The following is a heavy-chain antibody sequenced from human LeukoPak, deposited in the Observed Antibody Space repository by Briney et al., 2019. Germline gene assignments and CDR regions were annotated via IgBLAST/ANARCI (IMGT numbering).Heavy chain of an antibody. CDR1: GYTFTSYD. CDR3: VRGISNTNSYFDY. V-gene: IGHV1-8*02. J-gene: IGHJ4*02. Sequence: GASVKVSCKASGYTFTSYDINWVRQAAGQGLEWMGWMNPVTGHSGSTQSFQGRVTLTRDTSISTAYMELSNLDSDDTAVFYCVRGISNTNSYFDYWGQGTRVTVSS. CDR2: MNPVTGHS. D-gene: IGHD2/OR15-2a*01.